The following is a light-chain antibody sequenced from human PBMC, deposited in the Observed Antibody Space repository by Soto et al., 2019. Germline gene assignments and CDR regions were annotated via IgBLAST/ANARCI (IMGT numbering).Light chain of an antibody. V-gene: IGKV3-15*01. Sequence: EIVLTQSPGTLSLSPGERATLSCRASQSVSSYLAWYQQKPGQAPRLLIYGASTRAPGFPARFSGSGSGTDFTLTISSLQSEDFATYYCQHYNSYSEAFGQGTKVDIK. J-gene: IGKJ1*01. CDR1: QSVSSY. CDR3: QHYNSYSEA. CDR2: GAS.